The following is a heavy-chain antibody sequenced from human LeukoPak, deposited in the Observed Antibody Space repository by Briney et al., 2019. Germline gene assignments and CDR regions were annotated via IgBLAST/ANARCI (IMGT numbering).Heavy chain of an antibody. J-gene: IGHJ6*02. CDR3: AREVEDYYYGMDV. V-gene: IGHV1-69*13. Sequence: GASVKVSCKASGGTFISYAISGVRQAPGQGLEWMGGIIPIFGTANYAQKFQGRDQINAHESTRTAYMELSRLSSEDTAVYYCAREVEDYYYGMDVWGQGTTVTVSS. CDR1: GGTFISYA. CDR2: IIPIFGTA.